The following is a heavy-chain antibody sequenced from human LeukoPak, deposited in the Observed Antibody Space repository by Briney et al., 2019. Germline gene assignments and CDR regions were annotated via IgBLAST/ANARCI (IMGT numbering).Heavy chain of an antibody. V-gene: IGHV3-23*01. CDR1: GFTFTNYV. J-gene: IGHJ4*02. D-gene: IGHD3-16*02. Sequence: GGSLRLSCAASGFTFTNYVMGWVRQAQGKGLEWVSAISGSGGSTYYADSVKGRFTISRDNSKNTLYLQMNSLRAEDTAVYYCARLGTRGGELSGNDYWGQGTLVTVSS. CDR3: ARLGTRGGELSGNDY. CDR2: ISGSGGST.